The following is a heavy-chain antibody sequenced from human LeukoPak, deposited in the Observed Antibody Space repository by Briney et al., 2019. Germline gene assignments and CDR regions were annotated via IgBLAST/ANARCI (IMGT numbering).Heavy chain of an antibody. CDR3: AKDFGRNLGGPGY. J-gene: IGHJ4*02. Sequence: GGSLRLSCAASGFTFSTYTMAWVRQAPGGGLEWVSGISDNGGRTYYADSVKGRFAISRDDSKSTLYLQMNSLRGEDTAVYYCAKDFGRNLGGPGYWGRGTLVTVSS. D-gene: IGHD1-14*01. CDR1: GFTFSTYT. V-gene: IGHV3-23*01. CDR2: ISDNGGRT.